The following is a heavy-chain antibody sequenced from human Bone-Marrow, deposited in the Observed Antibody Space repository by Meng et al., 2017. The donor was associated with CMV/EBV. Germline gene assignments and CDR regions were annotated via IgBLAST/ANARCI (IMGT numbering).Heavy chain of an antibody. V-gene: IGHV3-11*01. CDR2: ITGGGSTI. Sequence: GESLKISCVASGFTFSDYCMNWNRQAPGKGLEWLSYITGGGSTISYADSVKGRFTISRDNAQNSLYLQMDNLRAEDTAVYYCARDPRNKGFDPWGQGTLVTGSS. J-gene: IGHJ5*02. CDR1: GFTFSDYC. CDR3: ARDPRNKGFDP.